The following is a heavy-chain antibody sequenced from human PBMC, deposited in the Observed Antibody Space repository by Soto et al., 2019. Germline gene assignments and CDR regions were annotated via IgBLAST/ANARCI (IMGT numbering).Heavy chain of an antibody. D-gene: IGHD1-26*01. CDR2: IYHSGRT. CDR3: ARDRPSYGRNFDY. V-gene: IGHV4-4*02. J-gene: IGHJ4*02. CDR1: GASVSSDYW. Sequence: QVQLQESGPGVVKPSGTLSLTCAVSGASVSSDYWWSWVRLPPGKGLEWIGEIYHSGRTNYNPSLKSRVTISLDKSKNQLSLILISVTAADTAVYYCARDRPSYGRNFDYWGQGTLVNFSS.